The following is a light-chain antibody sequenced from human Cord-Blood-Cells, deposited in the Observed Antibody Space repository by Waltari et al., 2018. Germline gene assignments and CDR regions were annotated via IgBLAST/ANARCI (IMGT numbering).Light chain of an antibody. CDR1: SSDVGGENH. Sequence: QSALTQPASVSGSPGQSITISCTGTSSDVGGENHVSWYQQHPGKAPKRMIYAVSNRPSGVSNRFSGSKSGNTASLTVSGLQAEDEADYYCSSYTSSSTYVFGTGTKVTVL. CDR3: SSYTSSSTYV. CDR2: AVS. V-gene: IGLV2-14*01. J-gene: IGLJ1*01.